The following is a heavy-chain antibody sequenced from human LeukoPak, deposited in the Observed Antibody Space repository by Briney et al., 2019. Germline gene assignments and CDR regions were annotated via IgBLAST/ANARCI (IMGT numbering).Heavy chain of an antibody. V-gene: IGHV3-23*01. CDR2: ISGRGGIT. Sequence: GGSLRLSCAASGFTFSSYTVAWVRQAPGKGLEWLSGISGRGGITYYADSVKGRFTISRDDSKDTLYLQMNSLRPEDTAKYFCAKDFVHFDSRGYYFDYWGRGTVVTVS. J-gene: IGHJ4*02. CDR1: GFTFSSYT. CDR3: AKDFVHFDSRGYYFDY. D-gene: IGHD3-9*01.